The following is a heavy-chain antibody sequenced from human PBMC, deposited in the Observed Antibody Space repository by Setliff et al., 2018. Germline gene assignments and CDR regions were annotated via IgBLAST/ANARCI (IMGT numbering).Heavy chain of an antibody. CDR2: VYSNGNK. CDR1: GTSINSY. Sequence: SETLSLTCTVSGTSINSYWTWIRQSPGKGLEWIGFVYSNGNKDFNPSLKSRVAFSVDTSQNHVSLKLSSVTPADTAVYFCANGWRNFDYWGQGILVTSPQ. D-gene: IGHD6-19*01. J-gene: IGHJ4*01. CDR3: ANGWRNFDY. V-gene: IGHV4-59*01.